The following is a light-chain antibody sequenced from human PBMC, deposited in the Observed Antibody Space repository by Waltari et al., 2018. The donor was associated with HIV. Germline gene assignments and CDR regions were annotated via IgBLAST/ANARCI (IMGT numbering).Light chain of an antibody. V-gene: IGLV3-19*01. CDR1: SLRTYY. CDR3: NSRDSSGNHVV. CDR2: GKN. J-gene: IGLJ2*01. Sequence: SSELTQDPPVSVALGQTVRITCQGDSLRTYYESWCQQKPGQAPVLVIYGKNNRPSGIPDRFSGSSSGNTASLTITGAQAEDEADDYCNSRDSSGNHVVFGGGTKLTVL.